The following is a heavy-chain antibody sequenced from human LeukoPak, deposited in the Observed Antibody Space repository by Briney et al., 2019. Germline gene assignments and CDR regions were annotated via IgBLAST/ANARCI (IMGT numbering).Heavy chain of an antibody. CDR2: IYSGGST. V-gene: IGHV3-53*01. D-gene: IGHD1-1*01. CDR1: GFTVSSNY. CDR3: AKGQETESRLDS. J-gene: IGHJ4*02. Sequence: PGGSLRLSCAASGFTVSSNYMSWVRQAAGKGLEWVSIIYSGGSTFYADAVKRRFTISRDNSKNILFLQMNSLRAEDTALYYCAKGQETESRLDSGGQGTLVTVSS.